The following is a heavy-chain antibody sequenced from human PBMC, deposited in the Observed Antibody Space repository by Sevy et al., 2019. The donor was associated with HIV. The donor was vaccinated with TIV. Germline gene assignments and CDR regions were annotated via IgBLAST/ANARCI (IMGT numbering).Heavy chain of an antibody. J-gene: IGHJ6*02. V-gene: IGHV4-59*01. CDR2: FYYTGST. CDR1: GGSISPYY. D-gene: IGHD3-3*01. Sequence: SETLSLTCTVSGGSISPYYWSWIRQPPGKGLEWVGYFYYTGSTHYNPSLEGRATISVDASKNQFFVKLTSVTAADTAVYYCARQGGVGDYGMDVWGQGTTVTVSS. CDR3: ARQGGVGDYGMDV.